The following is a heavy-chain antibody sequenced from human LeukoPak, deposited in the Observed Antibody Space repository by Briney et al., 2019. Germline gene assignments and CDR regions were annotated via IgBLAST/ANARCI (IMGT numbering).Heavy chain of an antibody. J-gene: IGHJ6*03. Sequence: GASVKVSCKASGGTFISYAISWVRQAPGQGLEWMGGIIPIFGTANYAQKFQGRVTITTDESTSTAYMQLSSLRSEDTAVYYCARKKGYSSFYDYYYMDVWGKGTTVTVSS. CDR2: IIPIFGTA. CDR1: GGTFISYA. CDR3: ARKKGYSSFYDYYYMDV. D-gene: IGHD6-6*01. V-gene: IGHV1-69*05.